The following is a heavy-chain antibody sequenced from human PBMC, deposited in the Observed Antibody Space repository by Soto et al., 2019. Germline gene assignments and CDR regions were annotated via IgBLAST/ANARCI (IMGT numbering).Heavy chain of an antibody. CDR3: ARDTDASVAGTKWFDP. V-gene: IGHV1-18*01. CDR2: ISAYNGNT. CDR1: GYTFTSYG. Sequence: GASVKVSCKASGYTFTSYGISWVRQAPGQGLEWMGWISAYNGNTNYAQKLQGRVTMTTDTSTSTAYMELRSLRSDDTAVYYCARDTDASVAGTKWFDPCGQGTLVTGSS. D-gene: IGHD6-19*01. J-gene: IGHJ5*02.